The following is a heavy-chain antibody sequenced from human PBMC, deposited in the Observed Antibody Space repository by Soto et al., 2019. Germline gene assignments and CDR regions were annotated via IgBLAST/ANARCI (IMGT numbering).Heavy chain of an antibody. Sequence: QVQLVQSGAEVKKPGSSVKVSCKDSGGTFSTYSMFWGRQAPGQGVEWMGRIIPMLGVRNYAQRFQDRVTIIADKSTATVHMELSSLRSEDTALYYCTIGSWSGEVFDIWGQGTMVTVSS. CDR3: TIGSWSGEVFDI. CDR2: IIPMLGVR. CDR1: GGTFSTYS. J-gene: IGHJ3*02. D-gene: IGHD2-21*01. V-gene: IGHV1-69*02.